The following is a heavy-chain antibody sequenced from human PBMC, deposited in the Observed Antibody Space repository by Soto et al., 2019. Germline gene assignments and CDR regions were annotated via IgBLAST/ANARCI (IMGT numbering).Heavy chain of an antibody. CDR3: TRLIDIVVVPAAMEDWFDP. CDR2: IRSKANSYAT. D-gene: IGHD2-2*01. J-gene: IGHJ5*02. V-gene: IGHV3-73*01. Sequence: LRLSCAASGFTFSGSAMHWVRQASGKGLEWVGRIRSKANSYATAYAASVKGRFTISRDDSKNTAYLQMNSLKTEDTAVYYCTRLIDIVVVPAAMEDWFDPWGQGTLVTVYS. CDR1: GFTFSGSA.